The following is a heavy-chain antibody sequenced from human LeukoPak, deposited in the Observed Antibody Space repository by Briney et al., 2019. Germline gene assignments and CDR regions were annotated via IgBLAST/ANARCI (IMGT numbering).Heavy chain of an antibody. J-gene: IGHJ4*02. CDR3: ASQGYSSSWYLN. D-gene: IGHD6-13*01. CDR2: VSSSGSTI. Sequence: LSLTCAVYGGSFSGYYWSWIRQAPGKGLEWISYVSSSGSTIYYADSVKGRFTISRDNAKKSLFLQMNSLRAEDTAVYYCASQGYSSSWYLNWGQGTLVTVSS. CDR1: GGSFSGYY. V-gene: IGHV3-11*04.